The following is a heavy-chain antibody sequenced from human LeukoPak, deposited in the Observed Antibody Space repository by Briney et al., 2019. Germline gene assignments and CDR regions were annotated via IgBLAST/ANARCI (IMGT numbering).Heavy chain of an antibody. V-gene: IGHV3-21*01. CDR1: GFTFSSYS. Sequence: GGSLRLSCAASGFTFSSYSMTWVRQAPGKGLEWVSSISSSSSYIYYADSVKGRFTISRDNAKNSLYLQMNSLRAEDTAVYYCAKGYSSSWYRSIDYWGQGTLVTVSS. CDR3: AKGYSSSWYRSIDY. CDR2: ISSSSSYI. J-gene: IGHJ4*02. D-gene: IGHD6-13*01.